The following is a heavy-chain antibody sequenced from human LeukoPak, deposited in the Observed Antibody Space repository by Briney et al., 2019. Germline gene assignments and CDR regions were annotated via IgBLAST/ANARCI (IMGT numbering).Heavy chain of an antibody. CDR2: IIPIFGTA. CDR1: GGTFSSYA. CDR3: ARGADLLNIFDY. D-gene: IGHD2/OR15-2a*01. V-gene: IGHV1-69*01. J-gene: IGHJ4*02. Sequence: GSSVKVSCKASGGTFSSYAISWVRQAPGQGLEWMGGIIPIFGTANYAQKFQGRVTITADESTSTAYMELSSLRSDDTAVYYCARGADLLNIFDYWGQGTLVTVSS.